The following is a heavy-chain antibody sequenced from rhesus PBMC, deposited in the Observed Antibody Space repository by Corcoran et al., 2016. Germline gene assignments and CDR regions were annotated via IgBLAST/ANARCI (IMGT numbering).Heavy chain of an antibody. CDR1: GSTFSSSA. Sequence: EVQLVESGGGLVQPGGSLRLSCAASGSTFSSSAMHWVRQVSGKGLEWVRRIRNKSNHFETRYSASVKGRFTISRDDSKNTAYLQMNSLKTEDTAVYYCTGNPFDYWGQGVLVTVSS. CDR3: TGNPFDY. V-gene: IGHV3-118*01. D-gene: IGHD4-17*01. CDR2: IRNKSNHFET. J-gene: IGHJ4*01.